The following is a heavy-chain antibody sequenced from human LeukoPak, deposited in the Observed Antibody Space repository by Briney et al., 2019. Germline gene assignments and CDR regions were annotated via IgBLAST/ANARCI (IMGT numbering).Heavy chain of an antibody. CDR3: ARLTGPFDP. D-gene: IGHD7-27*01. J-gene: IGHJ5*02. CDR1: GGSISSYY. Sequence: SETLSLTCTVSGGSISSYYWSWIRQPPGKGLGWIGYIYTSGSTNYNPSLKSRVTISVDTSKNQFSLKLSSVTAADTAVYYCARLTGPFDPWGQGTLVTVSS. CDR2: IYTSGST. V-gene: IGHV4-4*09.